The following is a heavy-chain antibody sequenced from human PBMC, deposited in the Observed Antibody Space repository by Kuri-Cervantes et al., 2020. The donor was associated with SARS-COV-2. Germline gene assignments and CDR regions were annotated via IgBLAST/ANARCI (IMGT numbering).Heavy chain of an antibody. V-gene: IGHV3-23*01. CDR2: IDDSGVNT. CDR1: GFTSSSFA. Sequence: GESLKISCAASGFTSSSFAMSWVRQAPGKGLEWVSIIDDSGVNTYYADSVKGRFTISRDNSKNTLYLQMNNLRADDTAVYYCARSQGEWDLLVPIAYWGRGTLVTVSS. D-gene: IGHD1-26*01. J-gene: IGHJ4*02. CDR3: ARSQGEWDLLVPIAY.